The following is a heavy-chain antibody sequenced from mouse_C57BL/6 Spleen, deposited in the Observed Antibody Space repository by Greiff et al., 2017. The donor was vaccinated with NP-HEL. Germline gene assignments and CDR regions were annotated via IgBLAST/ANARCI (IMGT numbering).Heavy chain of an antibody. CDR3: AKTYYYGSTHYAMDY. D-gene: IGHD1-1*01. Sequence: QVQLQQSGPELVKPGASVKLSCKASGYTFTSYDINWVKQRPGQGLEWIGWIYPRDGSTKYNEKFKGKATLTVDTSSSTAYMDLHSLTSEDSAVYFCAKTYYYGSTHYAMDYWGQGTSVTVSS. V-gene: IGHV1-85*01. J-gene: IGHJ4*01. CDR2: IYPRDGST. CDR1: GYTFTSYD.